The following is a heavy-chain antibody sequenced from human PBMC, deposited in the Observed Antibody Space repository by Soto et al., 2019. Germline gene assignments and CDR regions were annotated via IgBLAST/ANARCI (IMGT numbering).Heavy chain of an antibody. J-gene: IGHJ3*02. CDR3: AKATATGGGAFDI. Sequence: LRLSCAASGFICTSYDMSWVRQAPGKGLEWVSTILVGGSTHYEDSVKGRFTISRDRSKNTVYLQMNSLTAGDTAVYYCAKATATGGGAFDICGQGTMVTVSS. CDR1: GFICTSYD. D-gene: IGHD2-8*02. CDR2: ILVGGST. V-gene: IGHV3-23*01.